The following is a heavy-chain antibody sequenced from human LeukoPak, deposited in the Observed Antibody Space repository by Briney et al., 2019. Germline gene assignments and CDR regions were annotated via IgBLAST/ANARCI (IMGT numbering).Heavy chain of an antibody. D-gene: IGHD6-19*01. Sequence: GESLKISCKGSGYSFTTYWIGWVRQMPGKGLEWMGIINPGDSDTRYSPSFQGQVTISADQSISTAHLQWSSLKASDTAMYYCARPRQWHRNDAFDIWCQGTMVTVSS. CDR2: INPGDSDT. CDR1: GYSFTTYW. V-gene: IGHV5-51*01. CDR3: ARPRQWHRNDAFDI. J-gene: IGHJ3*02.